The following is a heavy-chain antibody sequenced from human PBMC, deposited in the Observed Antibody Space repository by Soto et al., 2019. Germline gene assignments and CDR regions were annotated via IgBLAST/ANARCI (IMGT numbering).Heavy chain of an antibody. Sequence: GGSLRLSCAASGFTLSSYSMNWVRQAPGKGLEWISYISSSSSIIYYADSVKGRFTISRDNAKNSLYLRMNSLRDEDTAVYYCARDKGHSGSRFHFDYWGQGTLVTVSS. J-gene: IGHJ4*02. D-gene: IGHD1-26*01. CDR2: ISSSSSII. CDR3: ARDKGHSGSRFHFDY. V-gene: IGHV3-48*02. CDR1: GFTLSSYS.